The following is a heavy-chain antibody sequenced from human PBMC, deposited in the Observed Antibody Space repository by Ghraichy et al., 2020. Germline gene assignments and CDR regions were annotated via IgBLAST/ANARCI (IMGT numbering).Heavy chain of an antibody. CDR3: ARDSTPPRIAAATGDWFDP. CDR2: IIPIFGTA. D-gene: IGHD6-13*01. J-gene: IGHJ5*02. CDR1: GGTFSSYA. V-gene: IGHV1-69*13. Sequence: SVKVSCKASGGTFSSYAISWVRQAPRQGLEWMGGIIPIFGTANYAQKFQGRVTITADESTSTAYMELSSLRSEDTAVYYCARDSTPPRIAAATGDWFDPWGQGTLVTVSS.